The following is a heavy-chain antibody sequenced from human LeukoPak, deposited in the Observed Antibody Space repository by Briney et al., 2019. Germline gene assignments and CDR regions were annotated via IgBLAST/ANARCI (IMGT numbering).Heavy chain of an antibody. J-gene: IGHJ4*02. CDR3: ARDRSTDAISEY. D-gene: IGHD1-1*01. CDR2: ITGGHGAT. V-gene: IGHV3-23*01. Sequence: GGSLRLSCSASGFNFNTYTLTWVRQIPGKRPEWLSAITGGHGATYYADSVRSRFTITRDNSRNTFYLDMSGLRAEDTAVYYCARDRSTDAISEYWGQGTLVAVSS. CDR1: GFNFNTYT.